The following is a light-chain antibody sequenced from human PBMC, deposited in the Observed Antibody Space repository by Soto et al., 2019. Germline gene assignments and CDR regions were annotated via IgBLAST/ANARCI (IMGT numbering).Light chain of an antibody. CDR1: QSISSW. Sequence: DIQMTQSPSTLSASVGDRVTITCRASQSISSWLAWYQQKPGKAPKLLIYDASSLESGVPSRFSGSGSGTEFTLTISSLQSEDFAVYHCQQYNKWPGTFGQGTKVDIK. CDR2: DAS. CDR3: QQYNKWPGT. J-gene: IGKJ1*01. V-gene: IGKV1-5*01.